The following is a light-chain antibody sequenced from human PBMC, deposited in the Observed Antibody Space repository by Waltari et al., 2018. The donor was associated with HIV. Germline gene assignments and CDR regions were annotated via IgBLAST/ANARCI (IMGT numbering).Light chain of an antibody. V-gene: IGKV1-39*01. CDR1: QSISRD. J-gene: IGKJ4*01. CDR3: QQSYSTPLT. CDR2: AAS. Sequence: DIQMTQSPSSLAASIGDRVTITCRTSQSISRDLNWYQQRPGKAPNLLIYAASSLQSGVPSRFSGSGSGIDFTLTISSLQPEDFATYFCQQSYSTPLTFGGGTKVEIK.